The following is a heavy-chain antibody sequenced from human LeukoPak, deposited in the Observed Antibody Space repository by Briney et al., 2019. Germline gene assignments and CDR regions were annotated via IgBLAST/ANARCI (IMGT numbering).Heavy chain of an antibody. CDR3: ARLLVRGAVYYYYYMDV. D-gene: IGHD3-10*01. CDR1: GGSVSSSSYY. Sequence: SETLSLTCTVSGGSVSSSSYYWGWIRQPPGKGLGWIGSIYYTGSTYYDPSLKSRVTISVDTSKNQFSLKLTSVTAADTAVYYCARLLVRGAVYYYYYMDVWGKGSTVTISS. V-gene: IGHV4-39*01. J-gene: IGHJ6*03. CDR2: IYYTGST.